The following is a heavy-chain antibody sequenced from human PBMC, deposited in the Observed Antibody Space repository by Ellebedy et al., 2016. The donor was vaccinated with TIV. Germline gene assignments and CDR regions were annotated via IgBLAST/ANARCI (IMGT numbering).Heavy chain of an antibody. CDR3: ATQMSTLHS. CDR1: GFTFSSYW. D-gene: IGHD5-24*01. V-gene: IGHV3-7*03. J-gene: IGHJ5*02. CDR2: IKQDGSEK. Sequence: GGSLRLXXAASGFTFSSYWMSWVRQAPGKGLEWVANIKQDGSEKYYVDSVKGRFTISRDNAKNSLFLQMNSLRAEDAAVYYCATQMSTLHSWGQGTLVTVSS.